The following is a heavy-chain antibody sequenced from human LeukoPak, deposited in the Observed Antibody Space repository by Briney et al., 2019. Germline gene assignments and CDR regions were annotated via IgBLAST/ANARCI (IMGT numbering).Heavy chain of an antibody. D-gene: IGHD3-22*01. V-gene: IGHV1-2*02. Sequence: ASVKVSCKASGCTFTGYYMHWVRQAPGQGLEWMGWINPNSGGTSYAQKFQGRVTMTRDTSISTAYMELSRLRSDNTAVYYCARESYYYDIIAFDYWGQGTLVTVSS. CDR3: ARESYYYDIIAFDY. CDR2: INPNSGGT. J-gene: IGHJ4*02. CDR1: GCTFTGYY.